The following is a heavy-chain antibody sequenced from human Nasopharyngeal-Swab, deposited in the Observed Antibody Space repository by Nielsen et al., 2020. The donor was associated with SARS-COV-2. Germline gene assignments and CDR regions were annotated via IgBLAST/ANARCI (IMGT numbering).Heavy chain of an antibody. CDR1: GGSVSSGSYY. CDR3: ARDRGSSNPYYYGMDV. J-gene: IGHJ6*02. V-gene: IGHV4-61*01. CDR2: IYYSGST. D-gene: IGHD6-6*01. Sequence: SETLSLTCTVSGGSVSSGSYYWSWIRQPPGKGLEWIGYIYYSGSTNYNPSLKSRVTISVDTSKNQFSLKLSSVTAADTAVYYCARDRGSSNPYYYGMDVWGQGTTVTVSS.